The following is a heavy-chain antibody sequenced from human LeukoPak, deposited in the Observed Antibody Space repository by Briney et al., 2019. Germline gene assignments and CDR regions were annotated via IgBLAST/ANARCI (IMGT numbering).Heavy chain of an antibody. J-gene: IGHJ3*02. CDR1: GYTFTGYY. V-gene: IGHV1-2*02. D-gene: IGHD2-21*02. CDR2: INPNSGGT. Sequence: ASVKVSCKASGYTFTGYYMHWVRQAPGQGLEWMGWINPNSGGTNYAQKFQGRVTMTRDTSISTAYMELSRLRSDDTAVYYCARDTVVTATHDAFDIWGQGTMVTVSS. CDR3: ARDTVVTATHDAFDI.